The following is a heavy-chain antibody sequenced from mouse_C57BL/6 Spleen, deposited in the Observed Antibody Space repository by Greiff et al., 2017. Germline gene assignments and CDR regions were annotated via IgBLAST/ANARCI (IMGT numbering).Heavy chain of an antibody. V-gene: IGHV5-17*01. J-gene: IGHJ2*01. Sequence: EVQLVESGGGLVKPGGSLKLSCAASGFTFSDYGMHWVRQAPEKGLEWVAYISSGSSTIYYADTVKGRFTISRDNAKNTLFLQMTSLRSEDTAMYYWARGYYGNYGYFDYWGQGTTLTVSS. D-gene: IGHD2-1*01. CDR1: GFTFSDYG. CDR2: ISSGSSTI. CDR3: ARGYYGNYGYFDY.